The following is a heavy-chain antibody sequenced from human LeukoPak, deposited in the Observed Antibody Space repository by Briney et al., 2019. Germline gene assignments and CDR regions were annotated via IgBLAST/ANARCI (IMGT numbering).Heavy chain of an antibody. CDR1: EITFSSYA. V-gene: IGHV3-23*01. Sequence: PSGGSLRLSCAASEITFSSYAMSWVRQAPGKGLEWVSVISGSGGSTYYADSVKGRFTISRDNSKNTLYLQMNSLRAEDTAVYYCAKDNRSSYDILDAFDIWGQGTMVTVSS. CDR3: AKDNRSSYDILDAFDI. J-gene: IGHJ3*02. CDR2: ISGSGGST. D-gene: IGHD3-9*01.